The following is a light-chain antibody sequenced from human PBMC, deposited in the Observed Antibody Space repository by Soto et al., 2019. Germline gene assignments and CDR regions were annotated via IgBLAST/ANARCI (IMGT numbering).Light chain of an antibody. CDR2: AST. CDR1: QGISSY. Sequence: DIQMTQSPSSLSASVGDRVTITCRASQGISSYLAWFQQKPGKLPKLMIYASTTLQSGVPSRFSGSGSGRDFNLTISSLQPEDVATYYGQKYNGAPWTFGQGTKVEIK. V-gene: IGKV1-27*01. J-gene: IGKJ1*01. CDR3: QKYNGAPWT.